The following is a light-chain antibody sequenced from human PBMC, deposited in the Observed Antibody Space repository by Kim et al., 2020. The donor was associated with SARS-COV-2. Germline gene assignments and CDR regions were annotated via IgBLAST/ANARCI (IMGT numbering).Light chain of an antibody. Sequence: ALGQTVRITCQGSSLRHYYASWYQQRPGQAPALVIYDKNTRPSGIPARFSGSSSGNTASLTITGAQAEDEADYYCHSRDNIDNRVFFGGGTQLTVL. CDR1: SLRHYY. CDR3: HSRDNIDNRVF. J-gene: IGLJ2*01. CDR2: DKN. V-gene: IGLV3-19*01.